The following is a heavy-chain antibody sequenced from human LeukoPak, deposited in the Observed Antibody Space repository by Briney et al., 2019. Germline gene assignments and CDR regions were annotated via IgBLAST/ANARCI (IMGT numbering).Heavy chain of an antibody. Sequence: AGGSLRLSCAASGFTFSSYAMSWVRQAPGKGLKWVSAISGSGGSTYYADSVKGRFTISRDNSKNTLYLQMNSLRAEDTAVYYCAKGPDRYDSSGYFDYWGQGTLVTVSS. V-gene: IGHV3-23*01. CDR2: ISGSGGST. CDR1: GFTFSSYA. D-gene: IGHD3-22*01. J-gene: IGHJ4*02. CDR3: AKGPDRYDSSGYFDY.